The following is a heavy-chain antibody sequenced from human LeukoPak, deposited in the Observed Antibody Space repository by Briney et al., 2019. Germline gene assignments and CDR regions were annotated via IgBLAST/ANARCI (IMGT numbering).Heavy chain of an antibody. CDR2: MNPNSGNT. V-gene: IGHV1-8*01. CDR3: ARVDDFWSPYYYYMDV. J-gene: IGHJ6*03. CDR1: GYTFISYD. D-gene: IGHD3-3*01. Sequence: ASVKVSCKASGYTFISYDINWVRQATGQGLEWMGWMNPNSGNTGYAQKFQGRVTMTRNTSISTAYMELSSLRSEDTAVYYCARVDDFWSPYYYYMDVWGKGTTVTVSS.